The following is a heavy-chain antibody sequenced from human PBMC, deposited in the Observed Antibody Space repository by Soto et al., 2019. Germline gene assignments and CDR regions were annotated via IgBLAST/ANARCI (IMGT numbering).Heavy chain of an antibody. D-gene: IGHD2-21*02. CDR2: INAGNGNT. J-gene: IGHJ4*02. Sequence: ASAKVTCKAPGVTLTSYALRSVRHAPGQRLEWMGWINAGNGNTKYSQKFQGRVTITRDTSASTAYMELSSLRSEVTAVYYCARSIVVVTALDYWGQGTLVTVSS. V-gene: IGHV1-3*01. CDR3: ARSIVVVTALDY. CDR1: GVTLTSYA.